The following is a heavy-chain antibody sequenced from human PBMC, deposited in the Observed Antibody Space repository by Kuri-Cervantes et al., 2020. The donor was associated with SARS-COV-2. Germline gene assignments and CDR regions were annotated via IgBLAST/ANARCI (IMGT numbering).Heavy chain of an antibody. J-gene: IGHJ2*01. Sequence: GGSLRLSCAASGFTFDDYGMSWVRQAPGKGLEWVSGINWNGGSTGYADSVKGRFTISRDNAKNSLYLQMNSLRAEDTAVYYCAKDRVYLRWYFDLWGRGTLVTVSS. V-gene: IGHV3-20*04. CDR1: GFTFDDYG. CDR2: INWNGGST. D-gene: IGHD2-8*01. CDR3: AKDRVYLRWYFDL.